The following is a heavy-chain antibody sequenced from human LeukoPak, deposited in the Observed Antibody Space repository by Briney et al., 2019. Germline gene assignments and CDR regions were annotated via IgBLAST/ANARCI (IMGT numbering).Heavy chain of an antibody. J-gene: IGHJ3*02. D-gene: IGHD5-24*01. Sequence: GRSLRLSCAASGFTFDDYAMHWVRQAPGKGLEWVSGISWNSGSTGYADSVKGRFTISRDNAKNSLYLQMNSLRAEDTALYYCAKLVSRDGYLGAFDIWGQGTMVTVSS. V-gene: IGHV3-9*01. CDR3: AKLVSRDGYLGAFDI. CDR1: GFTFDDYA. CDR2: ISWNSGST.